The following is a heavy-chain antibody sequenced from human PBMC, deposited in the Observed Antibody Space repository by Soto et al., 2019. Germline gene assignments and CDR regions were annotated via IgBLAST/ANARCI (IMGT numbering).Heavy chain of an antibody. J-gene: IGHJ4*02. V-gene: IGHV3-11*06. CDR3: ARVPISRGSGWYDFDF. CDR2: ISHSGTYT. D-gene: IGHD6-19*01. Sequence: GGSLRLSCAASGFTFSDYYMSWIRQAPGKGLEWVSYISHSGTYTNYADSVKGRFTISRDNAKNSLYLQMNSLRAEDTDVFYCARVPISRGSGWYDFDFWGQGTVVTVSS. CDR1: GFTFSDYY.